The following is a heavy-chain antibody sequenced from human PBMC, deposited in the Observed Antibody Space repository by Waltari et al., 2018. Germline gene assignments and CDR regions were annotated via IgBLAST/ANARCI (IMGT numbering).Heavy chain of an antibody. V-gene: IGHV3-23*01. J-gene: IGHJ4*02. CDR2: MSGSGGST. D-gene: IGHD2-15*01. Sequence: EVQLLESGGGLVKPGGSLRLSCAASGFTFSSYATSWVRQAPGKGLEWVSAMSGSGGSTYYADSVKGRFTISRDNSKNTLYLQMNSLRAEDTAVYYCAKFPYCSGGSCYSGFIGYWGQGTLVTVSS. CDR3: AKFPYCSGGSCYSGFIGY. CDR1: GFTFSSYA.